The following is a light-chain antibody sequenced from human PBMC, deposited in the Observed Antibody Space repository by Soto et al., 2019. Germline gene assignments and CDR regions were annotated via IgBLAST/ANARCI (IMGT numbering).Light chain of an antibody. V-gene: IGKV1-5*01. CDR1: QSISSW. Sequence: DIQMTQSPPSLSASVGDRVTITCRASQSISSWLAWYQQKPGKAPKLLIYDASSLESGVPSRFSGSGSGTEFTLTISSLQPDDFATYYCQQYNSYQWTFGQGTKVDIK. CDR3: QQYNSYQWT. CDR2: DAS. J-gene: IGKJ1*01.